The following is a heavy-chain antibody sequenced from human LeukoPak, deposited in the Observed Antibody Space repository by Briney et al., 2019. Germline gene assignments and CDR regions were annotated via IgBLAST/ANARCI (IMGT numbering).Heavy chain of an antibody. CDR2: ISGSGGST. J-gene: IGHJ6*03. D-gene: IGHD3-10*01. CDR3: ARGITMVRGVILYYYYMDV. Sequence: GGSLRLSCAASGFTFSSYAMSWVRQAPGKGLEWVSAISGSGGSTYYADSVKGRFTISRDNSKNTLYLQMNSLRAEDTAVYYCARGITMVRGVILYYYYMDVWGKGTTVTVSS. V-gene: IGHV3-23*01. CDR1: GFTFSSYA.